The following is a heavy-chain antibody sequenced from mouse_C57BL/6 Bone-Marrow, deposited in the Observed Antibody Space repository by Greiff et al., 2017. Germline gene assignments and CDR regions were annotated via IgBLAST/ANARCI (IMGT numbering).Heavy chain of an antibody. V-gene: IGHV1-19*01. Sequence: VQLQESGPVLVKPGASVKISCKASGYAFTDYYMNWVKQSHGKSLEWIGVINPYNGGTSYNQKFKGKATLTVDKSSSTAYMELNSLTSEDSAVYYCARSGLLDYAMGYWGQGTSVTVSA. CDR3: ARSGLLDYAMGY. D-gene: IGHD1-1*02. CDR1: GYAFTDYY. J-gene: IGHJ4*01. CDR2: INPYNGGT.